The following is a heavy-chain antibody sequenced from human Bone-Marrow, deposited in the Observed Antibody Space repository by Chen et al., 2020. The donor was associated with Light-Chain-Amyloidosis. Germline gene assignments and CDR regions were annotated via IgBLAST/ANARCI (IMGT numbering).Heavy chain of an antibody. CDR3: ARRRDGYNFDY. CDR2: IYPDDSDA. V-gene: IGHV5-51*01. Sequence: EVQLEQSGPEVKKPGESLKISCKGSGYTFPNYWIGWVRQMPGKGLEWMGVIYPDDSDARYSPSFEGQVTXXXDKSXXXXXXQWRSLKASDTAMYYCARRRDGYNFDYWGQGTLVTVSS. J-gene: IGHJ4*02. D-gene: IGHD5-12*01. CDR1: GYTFPNYW.